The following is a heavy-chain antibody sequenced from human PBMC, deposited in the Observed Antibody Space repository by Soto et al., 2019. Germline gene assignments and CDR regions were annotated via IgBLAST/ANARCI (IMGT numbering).Heavy chain of an antibody. D-gene: IGHD4-17*01. J-gene: IGHJ6*02. Sequence: QLQLQESGSGLVKPSQTLSLTCAVSGGSISSGGYSWSWIRQPPGKGLEWIGYIYHSGRTYYNPSRKSRVTISVDRSKNQFSLKLSSVTAADTAVYYWARDHYGDYGYGMDVWGQGTTVTVSS. V-gene: IGHV4-30-2*01. CDR3: ARDHYGDYGYGMDV. CDR2: IYHSGRT. CDR1: GGSISSGGYS.